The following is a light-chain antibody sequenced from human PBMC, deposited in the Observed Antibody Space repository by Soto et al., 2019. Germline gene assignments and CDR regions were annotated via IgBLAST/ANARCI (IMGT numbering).Light chain of an antibody. CDR2: GAS. J-gene: IGKJ1*01. CDR1: QSVSSSY. CDR3: QQYGTSPWT. Sequence: EIVLTQSPGTLSLSPGERATLSCRASQSVSSSYLAWYQQKPGQAPRLLIYGASSRATGIPDTFSGSGSGTDFTLTISRLEPEDFVVYYCQQYGTSPWTFGQGTNIEIK. V-gene: IGKV3-20*01.